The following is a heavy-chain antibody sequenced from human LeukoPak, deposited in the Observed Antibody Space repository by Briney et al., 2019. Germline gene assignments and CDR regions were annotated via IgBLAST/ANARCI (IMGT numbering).Heavy chain of an antibody. Sequence: PGGSLRLSCAASGFTFSSYAMHWVCQAPGKGLEWVAVISYDGSNKYYADSVKGRFTISRDNSKNTLYLQMNSLRAEDTAVYYCARDPGDCSSTSCYQDNWFDPWGQGTLVTVSS. V-gene: IGHV3-30*04. J-gene: IGHJ5*02. CDR2: ISYDGSNK. CDR3: ARDPGDCSSTSCYQDNWFDP. D-gene: IGHD2-2*01. CDR1: GFTFSSYA.